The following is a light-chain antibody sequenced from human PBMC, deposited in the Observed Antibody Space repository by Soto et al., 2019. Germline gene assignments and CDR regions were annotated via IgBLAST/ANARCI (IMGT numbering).Light chain of an antibody. CDR2: LERSGSY. V-gene: IGLV4-60*03. CDR3: ETWDSSTHKV. CDR1: SRHSSYS. J-gene: IGLJ2*01. Sequence: QSVLTQSSSPSASLGSSVKLTCTLSSRHSSYSIAWHQQQPGKAPRYLMRLERSGSYNKGSGVPDRFSGSSSGADRYLTISNLQSEDEADYYCETWDSSTHKVFGGGTKLTVL.